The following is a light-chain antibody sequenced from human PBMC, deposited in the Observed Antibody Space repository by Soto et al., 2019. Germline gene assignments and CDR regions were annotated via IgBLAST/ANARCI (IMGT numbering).Light chain of an antibody. CDR3: QQYNNWPPWT. J-gene: IGKJ1*01. CDR2: GAS. V-gene: IGKV3-15*01. CDR1: QSVSSN. Sequence: EIVMTQSPATLSVSPGERATLSCRASQSVSSNLAWYQQKPGQAPRLLIYGASTRATGIPARFSGSGSGTDFTLTISSLQFEDFEVDYCQQYNNWPPWTFGQGTKVEIK.